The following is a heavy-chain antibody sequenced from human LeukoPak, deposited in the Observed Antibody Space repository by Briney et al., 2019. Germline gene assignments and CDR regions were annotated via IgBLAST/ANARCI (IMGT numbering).Heavy chain of an antibody. V-gene: IGHV3-74*01. D-gene: IGHD3-22*01. CDR2: INSDGINT. CDR3: ARSSGYYCLDY. CDR1: GFTFSNYW. J-gene: IGHJ4*02. Sequence: GGSLRLSCAASGFTFSNYWMHWVRQAPGKGLVWVSRINSDGINTSYADSVKGRFTISRDNAKNSLYLQMNSLRAEDTAVYYCARSSGYYCLDYWGQGTLVTVSS.